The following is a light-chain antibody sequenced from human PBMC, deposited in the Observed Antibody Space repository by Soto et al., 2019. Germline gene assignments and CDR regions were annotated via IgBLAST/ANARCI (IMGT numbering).Light chain of an antibody. J-gene: IGKJ1*01. CDR2: KAS. CDR3: QQYNSYSRT. V-gene: IGKV1-5*03. CDR1: QSISSW. Sequence: DIQMTQSPSTLSASVGDRVAITCRASQSISSWLAWYQQKPGKAPRLLIYKASSLESGVPSRFSGSGSRTEFTLTISSLQPDDFETYYCQQYNSYSRTLGQGTNVDIK.